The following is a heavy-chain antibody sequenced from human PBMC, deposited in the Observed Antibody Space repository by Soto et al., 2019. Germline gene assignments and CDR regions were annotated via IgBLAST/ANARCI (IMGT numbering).Heavy chain of an antibody. CDR3: ARTSAAGRYYYPMDV. V-gene: IGHV5-51*01. Sequence: GESLKISCKGSGYSFTSYWIFWVRQMPVKGLEFMGIIYPFYSDTRYGPSFQGHVTISSYNSITTSYLQLISLKASHTAMYYCARTSAAGRYYYPMDVWGQGTPVTVSS. CDR2: IYPFYSDT. J-gene: IGHJ6*02. CDR1: GYSFTSYW. D-gene: IGHD6-13*01.